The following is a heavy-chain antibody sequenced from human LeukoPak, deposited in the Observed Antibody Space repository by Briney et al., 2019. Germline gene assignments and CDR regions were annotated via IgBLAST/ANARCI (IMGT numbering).Heavy chain of an antibody. V-gene: IGHV4-34*01. CDR2: IDHSGRS. CDR3: ARPMNDWVPWDY. Sequence: SETLSLTCAVYGGSFSGYYWSWIRQPPGKGLEWIGEIDHSGRSNYNPSLRSRVTISVDTSKNQFSVRLTSVTAADTAVYYCARPMNDWVPWDYWGQGSLVTVSS. D-gene: IGHD3-9*01. CDR1: GGSFSGYY. J-gene: IGHJ4*02.